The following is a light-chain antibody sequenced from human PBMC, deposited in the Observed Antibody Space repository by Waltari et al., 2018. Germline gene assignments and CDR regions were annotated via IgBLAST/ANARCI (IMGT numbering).Light chain of an antibody. V-gene: IGKV1-39*01. Sequence: DIQMTQSPSSLSASVVDKVTITCRASQSISIYVNWYQQKPGKAPKLLIHAASSLQSGVPSRFSGSGSGTDFTLTISSLQLDDFATYYCQQTYSTLVFTFGQGTKLEIK. CDR2: AAS. CDR1: QSISIY. J-gene: IGKJ2*01. CDR3: QQTYSTLVFT.